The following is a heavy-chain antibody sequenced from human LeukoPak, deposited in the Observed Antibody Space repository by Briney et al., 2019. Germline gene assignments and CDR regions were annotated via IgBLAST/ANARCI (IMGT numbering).Heavy chain of an antibody. J-gene: IGHJ5*02. CDR3: ASNIAARPFLFDP. D-gene: IGHD6-6*01. CDR2: IYYSGST. Sequence: SETLSLTCTVSGGSISSGGYYWSWIRQHPGKGLEWIGYIYYSGSTYYNPSLKSRVTISVDTSKNQFSLKLSSVTAADTAVYYCASNIAARPFLFDPWGQGTLVTVSS. CDR1: GGSISSGGYY. V-gene: IGHV4-31*03.